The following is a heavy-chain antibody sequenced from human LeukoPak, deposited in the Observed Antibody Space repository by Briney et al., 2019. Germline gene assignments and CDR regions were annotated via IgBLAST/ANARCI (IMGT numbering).Heavy chain of an antibody. V-gene: IGHV3-53*04. CDR1: GFTVSSNY. D-gene: IGHD6-6*01. CDR3: ARDYSSSPPRFEYYFDY. Sequence: PGGSLRLSCAASGFTVSSNYMSWVRQAPGKGLEWVSVIYSGGSTYYADSVKGRFTISRHNSKNTLYLQMNSLRSEDTAVYYCARDYSSSPPRFEYYFDYWGQGTLVTVSS. J-gene: IGHJ4*02. CDR2: IYSGGST.